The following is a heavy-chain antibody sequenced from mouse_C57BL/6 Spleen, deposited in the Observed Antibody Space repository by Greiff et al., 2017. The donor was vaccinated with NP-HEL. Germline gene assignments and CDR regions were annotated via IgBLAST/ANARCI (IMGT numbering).Heavy chain of an antibody. CDR3: ARDDYGTGYAMDY. CDR2: ISNGGGST. D-gene: IGHD2-4*01. CDR1: GFTFSDYY. V-gene: IGHV5-12*01. Sequence: EVQRVESGGGLVQPGGSLKLSCAASGFTFSDYYMYWVRQTPEKRLEWVAYISNGGGSTYYPDTVKGRFTISRDNAKNTLYLQMSRLKSEDTAMYYCARDDYGTGYAMDYWGQGTSVTVSS. J-gene: IGHJ4*01.